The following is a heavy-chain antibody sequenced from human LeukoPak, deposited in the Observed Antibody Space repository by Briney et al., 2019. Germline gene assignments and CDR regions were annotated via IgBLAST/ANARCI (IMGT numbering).Heavy chain of an antibody. Sequence: GGSLRLSCGASGFTFSNYWMSWVRQAPGKGLEWVINISQDGSGKNYADSVKGRFTISRDNSKNTLSLQMNSLRVEDTAIYYCAKDVRRCNGACTWGQGTLVTVSS. CDR2: ISQDGSGK. D-gene: IGHD2-8*01. CDR1: GFTFSNYW. J-gene: IGHJ5*02. CDR3: AKDVRRCNGACT. V-gene: IGHV3-7*03.